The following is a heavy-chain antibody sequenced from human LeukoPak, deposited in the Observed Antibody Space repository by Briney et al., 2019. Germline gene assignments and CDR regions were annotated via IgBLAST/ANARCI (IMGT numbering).Heavy chain of an antibody. V-gene: IGHV3-30-3*01. J-gene: IGHJ4*02. CDR3: AKASGGSRPYYFDY. D-gene: IGHD3-16*01. CDR1: GFTFSSYA. Sequence: GGSLRLSCAASGFTFSSYAMHWVRQAPGKGLEWVAVISYDGSNKYYADSVKGRFTISRDNSKNTLYLQTNSLRAEDTAVYYCAKASGGSRPYYFDYWGQGTLVTVSS. CDR2: ISYDGSNK.